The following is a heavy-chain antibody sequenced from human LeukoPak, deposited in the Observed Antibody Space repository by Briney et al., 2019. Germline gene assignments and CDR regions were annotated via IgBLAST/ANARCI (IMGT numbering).Heavy chain of an antibody. CDR2: ISATGGTI. J-gene: IGHJ4*02. CDR1: GFTFSSNG. CDR3: LWAGGGY. Sequence: GGSLRLSCAASGFTFSSNGMNWVRQAPGKGLEWVSYISATGGTIYYAAPVKGRFTISRDDSKNTLYLQMNSLKTEDTAVYYCLWAGGGYWGQGTLVTVSS. V-gene: IGHV3-48*01. D-gene: IGHD1-26*01.